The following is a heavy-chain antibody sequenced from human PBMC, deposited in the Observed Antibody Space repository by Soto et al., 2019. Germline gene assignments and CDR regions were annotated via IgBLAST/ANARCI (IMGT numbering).Heavy chain of an antibody. CDR3: ARDLSGDTTPYFYL. CDR2: IYNDGSRT. CDR1: GFAFSSYW. J-gene: IGHJ4*02. V-gene: IGHV3-74*01. Sequence: EEQLVESGGGLVQPGGSLRLSCAASGFAFSSYWMHWVRQTPGKGPVWVSRIYNDGSRTAYADSVKGRFTISRDNAKNTMYLQMSSLTVEDTAVYYCARDLSGDTTPYFYLWVQGTLVTVSS. D-gene: IGHD1-1*01.